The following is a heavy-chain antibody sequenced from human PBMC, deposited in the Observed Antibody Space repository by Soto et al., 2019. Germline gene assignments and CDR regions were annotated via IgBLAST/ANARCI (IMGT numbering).Heavy chain of an antibody. D-gene: IGHD3-10*01. J-gene: IGHJ6*02. CDR3: AKDRGYLQYYYGMDV. CDR2: ISGSGGST. V-gene: IGHV3-23*01. CDR1: GFTFSSYA. Sequence: EVQLLESGGGLVQPGGSLRLSCAASGFTFSSYAMSWVRQAPGEGLEWVSAISGSGGSTYYADSVKGRFTISRDNSKNTLYLQMNSLRAEDTAVYYCAKDRGYLQYYYGMDVWGQGTTVTVSS.